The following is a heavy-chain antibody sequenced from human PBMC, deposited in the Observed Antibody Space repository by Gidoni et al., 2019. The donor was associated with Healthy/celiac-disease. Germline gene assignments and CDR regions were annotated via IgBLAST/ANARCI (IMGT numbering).Heavy chain of an antibody. Sequence: EVQLLESGGDLVQPGGSLRLSCAASGFTFSSYAISWVRQAPGKGLGWVSAISGSGGSTYYADSVKGRFTISRDNSKNTLYLQMNSLRAEDTAVYYCAKLPDTAMVDDYWGQGTLVTVSS. CDR3: AKLPDTAMVDDY. CDR2: ISGSGGST. D-gene: IGHD5-18*01. CDR1: GFTFSSYA. V-gene: IGHV3-23*01. J-gene: IGHJ4*02.